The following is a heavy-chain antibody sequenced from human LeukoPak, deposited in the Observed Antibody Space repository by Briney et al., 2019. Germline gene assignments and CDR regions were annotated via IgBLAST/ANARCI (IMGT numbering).Heavy chain of an antibody. V-gene: IGHV1-2*02. J-gene: IGHJ4*02. CDR2: INPKSGGT. CDR3: ARSPDILTGENFDY. CDR1: GGTFSSYV. Sequence: VASVKVSCKASGGTFSSYVINWVRQAPGQGLEWMGWINPKSGGTNEAQKFHDRVTMTRDTSIRTAYMEVSRLRSDDTAVYYCARSPDILTGENFDYWGQGTLVTVSS. D-gene: IGHD3-9*01.